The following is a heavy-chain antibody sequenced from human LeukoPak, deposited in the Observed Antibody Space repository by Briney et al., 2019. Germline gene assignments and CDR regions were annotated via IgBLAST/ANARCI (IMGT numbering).Heavy chain of an antibody. D-gene: IGHD4-11*01. CDR1: GGSFSGYY. Sequence: KASETLSLTCAVYGGSFSGYYWSWIRQPPGKGLEWIGEINHSGSTNYNPSLKSRVTISVDTSKNQFSLKLSSVTAADTAVYYCARGYSNYGYWGQGTLVTVSS. J-gene: IGHJ4*02. CDR3: ARGYSNYGY. CDR2: INHSGST. V-gene: IGHV4-34*01.